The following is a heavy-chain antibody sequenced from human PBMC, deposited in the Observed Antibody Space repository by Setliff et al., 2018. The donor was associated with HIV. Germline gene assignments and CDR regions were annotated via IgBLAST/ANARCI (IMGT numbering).Heavy chain of an antibody. CDR3: ARDEIGV. V-gene: IGHV4-38-2*02. Sequence: PSETLSLTCAVSGYSISSGYYWGWIRQPPGKGLEWIGSIYHSGRTYYNPSLKSRVSISVDASKNQFSLRLSSVTAADTAVYYCARDEIGVWGKGTTVTVSS. J-gene: IGHJ6*04. CDR2: IYHSGRT. CDR1: GYSISSGYY.